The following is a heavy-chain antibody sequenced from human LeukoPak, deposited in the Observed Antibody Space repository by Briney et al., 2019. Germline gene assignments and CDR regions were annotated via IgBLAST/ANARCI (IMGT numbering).Heavy chain of an antibody. CDR1: GFTFSSYG. CDR2: ISGNSVST. CDR3: ARAYSSSWYDF. D-gene: IGHD6-13*01. J-gene: IGHJ5*01. V-gene: IGHV3-23*01. Sequence: GGSLRLSCAASGFTFSSYGMSWVRQAPGKGLEWVSGISGNSVSTYYADSVKGRFTISRDNSKNTLFLQISSLRAEDTAVYYCARAYSSSWYDFWGQGTLVTVSS.